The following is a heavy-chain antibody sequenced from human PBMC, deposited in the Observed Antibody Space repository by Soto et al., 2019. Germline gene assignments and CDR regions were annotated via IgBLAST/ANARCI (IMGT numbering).Heavy chain of an antibody. CDR2: IWYDGSNK. CDR3: ARSYGAQQYYFDY. CDR1: GFTFSTYG. D-gene: IGHD4-17*01. V-gene: IGHV3-33*01. J-gene: IGHJ4*02. Sequence: QVQLVESGGGVVQPGRSLRLSCAASGFTFSTYGTHWVRQAPGMALEWVAVIWYDGSNKYYADSVKGRFTISRDNSKSTLYLQMNSLRAEDTAVYYCARSYGAQQYYFDYWCRGTLVTVSS.